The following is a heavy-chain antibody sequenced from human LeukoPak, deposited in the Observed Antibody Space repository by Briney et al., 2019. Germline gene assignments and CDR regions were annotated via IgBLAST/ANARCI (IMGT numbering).Heavy chain of an antibody. CDR1: GGSISSYY. CDR2: IYTSGST. Sequence: PSETLSLTCTVSGGSISSYYWSWIRQPPGKGLEWIGYIYTSGSTNYNPSLKSRVTISVDTSKNQFSLKLSSVTAADTAVYYCAIVTVGAPITRIDYWGQGTLVTVSS. V-gene: IGHV4-4*09. D-gene: IGHD1-26*01. J-gene: IGHJ4*02. CDR3: AIVTVGAPITRIDY.